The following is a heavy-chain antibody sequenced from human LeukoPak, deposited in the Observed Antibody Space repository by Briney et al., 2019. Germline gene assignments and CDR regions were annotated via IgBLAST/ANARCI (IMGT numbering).Heavy chain of an antibody. Sequence: SETLSLTCAVSGGSISSSNWWSWVRQPPGKGLEWIGEIYHSGSTNYNPSLKSRVTISVDKSKNQFSLKLSSVTAADTAVYYCARGSYYYGSGSHEEYYYGMDVWGQGTTVTVSS. CDR2: IYHSGST. D-gene: IGHD3-10*01. J-gene: IGHJ6*02. CDR3: ARGSYYYGSGSHEEYYYGMDV. CDR1: GGSISSSNW. V-gene: IGHV4-4*02.